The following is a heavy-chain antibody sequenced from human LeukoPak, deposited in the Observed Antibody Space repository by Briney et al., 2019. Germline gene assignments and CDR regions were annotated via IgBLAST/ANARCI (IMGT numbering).Heavy chain of an antibody. V-gene: IGHV4-39*01. CDR3: ARQRGLGLWYFDY. D-gene: IGHD3-16*01. CDR1: SASITTTSYW. Sequence: PSETLSLTCTVSSASITTTSYWWGWIRQPPGKGLEWVGSIFYTGDTHYNPSLRSRVALSVDTSANEFSLKLSSVTAAGTAIYYCARQRGLGLWYFDYWGRGTLVTVSS. CDR2: IFYTGDT. J-gene: IGHJ4*02.